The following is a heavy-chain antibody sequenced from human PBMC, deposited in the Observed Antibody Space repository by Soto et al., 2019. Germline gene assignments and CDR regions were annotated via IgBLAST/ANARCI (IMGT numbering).Heavy chain of an antibody. D-gene: IGHD3-10*01. Sequence: PGGSLRLSCAASGFTFSAYSINWVRQAPGKGLEWVSSISSTSSVIFYAESVRGRFTISRDNAMSSLYLHINGLRDEDTAVYHCVRGGSEATSADLFDAWGQGTLVTVSS. J-gene: IGHJ3*01. V-gene: IGHV3-21*01. CDR3: VRGGSEATSADLFDA. CDR1: GFTFSAYS. CDR2: ISSTSSVI.